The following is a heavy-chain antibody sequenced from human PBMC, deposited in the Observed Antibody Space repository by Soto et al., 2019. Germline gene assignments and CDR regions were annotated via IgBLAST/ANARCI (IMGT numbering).Heavy chain of an antibody. CDR1: GFTFSNYG. J-gene: IGHJ4*02. V-gene: IGHV3-30*03. CDR3: ASDRGWNCDY. Sequence: VQLVESGGGVVQPGRSLRVSCAASGFTFSNYGMHWVRQAPGKGLEWVALISSDGSNKYYADSVKGRFSFSRDNSKNTLYLQVNSLRPEDTAVYYCASDRGWNCDYWGQGALGTVSS. CDR2: ISSDGSNK. D-gene: IGHD1-7*01.